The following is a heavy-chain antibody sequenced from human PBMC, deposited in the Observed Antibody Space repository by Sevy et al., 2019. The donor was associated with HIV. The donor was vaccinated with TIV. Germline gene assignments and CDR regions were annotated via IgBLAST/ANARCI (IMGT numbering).Heavy chain of an antibody. Sequence: ASVKVSCKASGYTFTTYRITWVRQAPGQGLEWMGWISPHNGDTNYAQKDRGRVTMTTDTSTSTAYMELRCLGSDDTPSYSSARAFCIGGSSYTRAYWGQGTLVTVSS. CDR3: ARAFCIGGSSYTRAY. V-gene: IGHV1-18*04. CDR2: ISPHNGDT. J-gene: IGHJ4*02. D-gene: IGHD2-15*01. CDR1: GYTFTTYR.